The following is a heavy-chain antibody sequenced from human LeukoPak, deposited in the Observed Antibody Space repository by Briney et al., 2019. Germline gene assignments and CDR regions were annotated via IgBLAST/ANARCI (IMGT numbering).Heavy chain of an antibody. CDR3: ARAYCSGGSCYGDNYYFDP. CDR2: INPNSGGT. Sequence: ASVKVSCKASGYTFTGYYMHWVRQAPGQGLEWMGWINPNSGGTNYAQKFQGRVTMTRDTSISTAYMELSRLRSDDTAVYYCARAYCSGGSCYGDNYYFDPWGQGTLVTVSS. J-gene: IGHJ5*02. CDR1: GYTFTGYY. D-gene: IGHD2-15*01. V-gene: IGHV1-2*02.